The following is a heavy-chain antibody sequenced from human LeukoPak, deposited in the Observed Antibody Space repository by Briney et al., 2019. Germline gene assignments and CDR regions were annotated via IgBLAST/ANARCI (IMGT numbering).Heavy chain of an antibody. CDR3: ARGSVEYYYGSGSPYYFDY. D-gene: IGHD3-10*01. J-gene: IGHJ4*02. Sequence: GGSLRLSCTVSGFTVSSNSMSWVRQAPGKGLEWVSFIYSDNTHYSDSVKGRFTISRDNSKNTLYLQMNSLRAEDTAVYYCARGSVEYYYGSGSPYYFDYWGQGTLVTVSS. CDR1: GFTVSSNS. V-gene: IGHV3-53*01. CDR2: IYSDNT.